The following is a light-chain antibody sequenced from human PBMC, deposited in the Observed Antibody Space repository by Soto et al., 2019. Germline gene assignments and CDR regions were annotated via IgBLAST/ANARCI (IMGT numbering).Light chain of an antibody. CDR1: DDINSY. V-gene: IGKV3-11*01. J-gene: IGKJ4*01. CDR2: DAS. CDR3: QQRSIWPLT. Sequence: EILLTQSPATLSLSPGERVTLSCRASDDINSYLAWFQQKPGQPPRLLIYDASNRASGIPARFSASGSGTDFTLTISSLEPEDFAIYYCQQRSIWPLTFGGGTKVEIK.